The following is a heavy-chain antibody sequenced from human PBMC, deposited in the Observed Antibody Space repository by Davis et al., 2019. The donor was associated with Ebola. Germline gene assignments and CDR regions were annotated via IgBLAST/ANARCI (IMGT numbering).Heavy chain of an antibody. J-gene: IGHJ5*02. Sequence: PGGSLRLSCAASGFTFSSYGMHWVRQAPGKGLEWVAFIRYDGSNKYYADSVKGRFTISRDNSKNTLYLQMNSLRAEDTAVYYCARMLGYCSGGSCYTSGWFDPWGQGTLVTVSS. D-gene: IGHD2-15*01. V-gene: IGHV3-33*08. CDR2: IRYDGSNK. CDR1: GFTFSSYG. CDR3: ARMLGYCSGGSCYTSGWFDP.